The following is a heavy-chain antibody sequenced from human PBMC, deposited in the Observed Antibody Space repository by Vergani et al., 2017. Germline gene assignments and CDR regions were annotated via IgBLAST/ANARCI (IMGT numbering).Heavy chain of an antibody. CDR2: LRYDGTTK. CDR1: GFSFGSYC. CDR3: VKDRGASIAFDD. J-gene: IGHJ4*02. Sequence: QVQLVESGGGVVQPGGSLRLSCAASGFSFGSYCMHWVRVRQAPGKGLEWLAYLRYDGTTKQYADSVQGRFTISRYNSKNTLYLQMDSLRPEDTAMFYCVKDRGASIAFDDWGQGTQVTVSS. D-gene: IGHD2-2*01. V-gene: IGHV3-30*02.